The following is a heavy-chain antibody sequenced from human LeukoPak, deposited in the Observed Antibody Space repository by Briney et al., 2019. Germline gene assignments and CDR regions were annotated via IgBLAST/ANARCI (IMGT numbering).Heavy chain of an antibody. D-gene: IGHD2-2*01. CDR3: AREKGVPAATDYYYYYGMDV. CDR2: IKQDGSEK. V-gene: IGHV3-7*01. J-gene: IGHJ6*02. Sequence: PGGSLRLYCAASGFTFSSYWMSWVRQAPGKGLEWVANIKQDGSEKYYVDSVKGRVTISRDNAKNSLYLQMNSLRAEDTAVYYCAREKGVPAATDYYYYYGMDVWGQGTTVTVSS. CDR1: GFTFSSYW.